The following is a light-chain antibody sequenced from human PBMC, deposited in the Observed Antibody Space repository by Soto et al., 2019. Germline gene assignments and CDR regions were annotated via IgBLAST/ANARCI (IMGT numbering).Light chain of an antibody. Sequence: EIVLTQSPGTLSLSPGERATLSCRASQSVSSSYLAWYQQNPGQAPRLLIYGAYSRATGSRDSFSGSGSGTDLTLTISRLEPEDFAVYYCQQHGSSALTFGGGPKVEIK. V-gene: IGKV3-20*01. CDR3: QQHGSSALT. J-gene: IGKJ4*01. CDR1: QSVSSSY. CDR2: GAY.